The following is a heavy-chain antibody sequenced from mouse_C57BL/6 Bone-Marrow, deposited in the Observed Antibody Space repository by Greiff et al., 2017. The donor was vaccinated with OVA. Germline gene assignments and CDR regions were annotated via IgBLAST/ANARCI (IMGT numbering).Heavy chain of an antibody. D-gene: IGHD4-1*02. J-gene: IGHJ4*01. V-gene: IGHV1-42*01. CDR2: INPSTGGT. CDR3: ARSTGTCAMDY. Sequence: VQLKESGPELVKPGASVKISCKASGYSFTGYYMNWVKQRPEKSLEWIGEINPSTGGTTYNQKFKAKATLTVDKSSSTAYMHLKSLTSEDSAVYCGARSTGTCAMDYWGQGTSVTVSS. CDR1: GYSFTGYY.